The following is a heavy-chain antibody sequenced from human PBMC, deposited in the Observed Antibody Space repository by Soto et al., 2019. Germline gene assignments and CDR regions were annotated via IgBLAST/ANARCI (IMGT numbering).Heavy chain of an antibody. V-gene: IGHV1-46*01. D-gene: IGHD6-6*01. CDR2: INPSGGST. CDR3: ARALPRIAASREGDY. J-gene: IGHJ4*02. Sequence: ASLKVSCKASGYTFTSFYMHWVRQAPGQGLEWMGIINPSGGSTSYAQNFQGRVTMTSDTSTTTVYMELSSLRSEDTAVYYCARALPRIAASREGDYWGQGTLVTVSS. CDR1: GYTFTSFY.